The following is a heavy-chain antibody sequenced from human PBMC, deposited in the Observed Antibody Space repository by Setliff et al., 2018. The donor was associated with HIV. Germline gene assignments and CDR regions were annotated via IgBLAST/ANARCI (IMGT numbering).Heavy chain of an antibody. J-gene: IGHJ4*02. CDR3: ARIAVAGTTFDY. CDR2: IYHSGST. CDR1: GGSISSHY. D-gene: IGHD6-19*01. Sequence: SETLSLTCTVSGGSISSHYWSWIRQPPGKGLEWIGEIYHSGSTNYNPSLKSRVTISVDKSKNQFSLKLSSVTAADTAVYYCARIAVAGTTFDYWGQGTLVTVSS. V-gene: IGHV4-59*11.